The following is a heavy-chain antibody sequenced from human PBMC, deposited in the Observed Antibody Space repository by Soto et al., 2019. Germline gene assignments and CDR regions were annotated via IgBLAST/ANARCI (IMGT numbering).Heavy chain of an antibody. J-gene: IGHJ4*02. CDR1: GAFIRGRTNQ. D-gene: IGHD1-1*01. Sequence: PEDLYPTCTVSGAFIRGRTNQWARTRQPAGRGLEWIGSAYYGESTYYIPSVKSRVTISVDTSNNLFSLKVSSVTAADAAVYYCARHRNWKVDYWGQGTLVTVS. CDR3: ARHRNWKVDY. V-gene: IGHV4-39*01. CDR2: AYYGEST.